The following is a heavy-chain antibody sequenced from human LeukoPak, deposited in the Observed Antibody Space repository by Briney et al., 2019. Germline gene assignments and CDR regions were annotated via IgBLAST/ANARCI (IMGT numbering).Heavy chain of an antibody. J-gene: IGHJ4*02. Sequence: ASVKVSCQASGYTFTGYYMHWVRQAPGQGLEWMGWINPNSGGTNYAQKFQGRVTMTRDTSISTAYMELSSLRSEDTAVYYCARGYSYGYEADYWGQGTLVTVSS. V-gene: IGHV1-2*02. CDR2: INPNSGGT. CDR1: GYTFTGYY. CDR3: ARGYSYGYEADY. D-gene: IGHD5-18*01.